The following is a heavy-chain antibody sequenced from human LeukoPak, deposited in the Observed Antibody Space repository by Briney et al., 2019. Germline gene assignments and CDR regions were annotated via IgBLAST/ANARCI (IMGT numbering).Heavy chain of an antibody. J-gene: IGHJ3*02. CDR3: ARSHSGGWYEGFDI. V-gene: IGHV4-59*01. CDR1: GGSISSYY. Sequence: SETLSLTCTVSGGSISSYYWSWIRQPPGKGLEWIGYIYYSGSTNYNPSLKSRVTISVDTSKNQFSLKLSSVTAGDTAVYYCARSHSGGWYEGFDIGGPRDNGHRLF. CDR2: IYYSGST. D-gene: IGHD6-19*01.